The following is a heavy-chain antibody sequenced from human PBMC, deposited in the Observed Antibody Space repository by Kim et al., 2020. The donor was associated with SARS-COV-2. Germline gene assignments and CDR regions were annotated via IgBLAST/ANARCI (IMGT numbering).Heavy chain of an antibody. V-gene: IGHV4-34*01. J-gene: IGHJ4*02. D-gene: IGHD3-16*02. CDR1: GGSFSGYY. Sequence: SETLSLTCAVYGGSFSGYYWSWIRQPPGKGLEWIGEINHSGSTNYNPSLKSRVTISVDTSKNQFSLKLSSVTAADTAVYYCARGQWTFGGVIVIPFDYWGQGTLVTVSS. CDR3: ARGQWTFGGVIVIPFDY. CDR2: INHSGST.